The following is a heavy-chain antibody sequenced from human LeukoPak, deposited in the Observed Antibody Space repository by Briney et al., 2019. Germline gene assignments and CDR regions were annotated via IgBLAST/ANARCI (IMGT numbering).Heavy chain of an antibody. V-gene: IGHV7-4-1*02. Sequence: ASVKVSCKASGYTFTSYDINWVRQATGQGLEWMGWVNTNTGNPTYAQGFTGRFVFSLDTSVSTAYLQISSLKAEDTAVYYCARDSGSYYYYYYMDVWGKGTTVTVSS. CDR2: VNTNTGNP. CDR3: ARDSGSYYYYYYMDV. CDR1: GYTFTSYD. J-gene: IGHJ6*03. D-gene: IGHD1-26*01.